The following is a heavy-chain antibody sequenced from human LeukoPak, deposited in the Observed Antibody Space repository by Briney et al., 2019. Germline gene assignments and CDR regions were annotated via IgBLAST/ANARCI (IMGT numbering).Heavy chain of an antibody. J-gene: IGHJ4*02. D-gene: IGHD1-1*01. CDR2: ISSSSSYI. Sequence: GGSLRLSCAASGFTFSSYSMNWVRQAPGKGLEWVSSISSSSSYIYYADSVKGRFTISRDNAKNSLYLQMDGLRAEDTAVYYCARDMDSGSPYDYWGQGTLVTVSS. V-gene: IGHV3-21*01. CDR3: ARDMDSGSPYDY. CDR1: GFTFSSYS.